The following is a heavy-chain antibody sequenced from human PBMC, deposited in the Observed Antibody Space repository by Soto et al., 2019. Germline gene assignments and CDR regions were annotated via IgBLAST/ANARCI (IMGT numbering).Heavy chain of an antibody. CDR2: IIPIFGTT. CDR1: RCSFNSYD. V-gene: IGHV1-69*13. J-gene: IGHJ6*01. Sequence: SSENVSGDAFRCSFNSYDISWVLQAPGQGLEWMGGIIPIFGTTNYAQKFQGGVTITADESTSTAYMKLSSLRSEDTAVYYCARASAPEYSSSSSSGMDV. D-gene: IGHD6-6*01. CDR3: ARASAPEYSSSSSSGMDV.